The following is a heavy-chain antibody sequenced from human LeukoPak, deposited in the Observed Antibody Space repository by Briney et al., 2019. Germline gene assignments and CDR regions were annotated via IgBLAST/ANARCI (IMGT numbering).Heavy chain of an antibody. CDR1: GDSISSYH. CDR3: ARGRQYLNPFDS. D-gene: IGHD2/OR15-2a*01. Sequence: SETLSLTGTVSGDSISSYHWNWIRQPPGKGLEYIGHISYTGTTNYNPSLKSRVTISLDTSKNQFSLKLNSVTAADTAVYYCARGRQYLNPFDSWGQGTLVTVSS. J-gene: IGHJ4*02. V-gene: IGHV4-59*01. CDR2: ISYTGTT.